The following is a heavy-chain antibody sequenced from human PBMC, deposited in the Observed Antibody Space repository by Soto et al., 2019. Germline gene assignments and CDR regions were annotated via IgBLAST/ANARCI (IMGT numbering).Heavy chain of an antibody. J-gene: IGHJ4*02. CDR2: IMYDGSNQ. Sequence: GGSLRLSCAASGFTFSNFGMHWVRQVPGKGLAWVALIMYDGSNQYYADSVKGRFTISRDDSNSTLYLHMNSLRVEDTAVYYCARDNDGYFDTWGQGSLVTVSS. CDR3: ARDNDGYFDT. D-gene: IGHD2-8*01. V-gene: IGHV3-33*01. CDR1: GFTFSNFG.